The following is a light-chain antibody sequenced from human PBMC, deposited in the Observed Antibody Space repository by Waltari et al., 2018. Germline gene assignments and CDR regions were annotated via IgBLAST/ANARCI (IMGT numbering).Light chain of an antibody. CDR3: CSYAGSYTWV. CDR1: TNDLGSYNY. V-gene: IGLV2-11*01. CDR2: DVT. Sequence: SALTQPRSVSGSPGQSVTISCTGTTNDLGSYNYFSWYQQPPGKAPKLIILDVTKRPSGVPDRLSGSKSGNTASLTISGLRAEDEAEYYCCSYAGSYTWVFGGGTKLTVV. J-gene: IGLJ3*02.